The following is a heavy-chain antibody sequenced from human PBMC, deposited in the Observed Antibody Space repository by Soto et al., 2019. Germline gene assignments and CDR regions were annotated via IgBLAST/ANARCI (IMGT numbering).Heavy chain of an antibody. V-gene: IGHV5-10-1*03. CDR3: ARSHHCGSDCYMNY. J-gene: IGHJ4*02. D-gene: IGHD2-21*02. Sequence: EVQLVQSGAEVKKPGESLRISCKGSGYSFTSYWISWLRQMPGKGLEWMGRINPSDSYTNYSPSFQGHVSLSADKSISTAYLQWSSLKASDTAVYYCARSHHCGSDCYMNYWGQGTLVTVSS. CDR1: GYSFTSYW. CDR2: INPSDSYT.